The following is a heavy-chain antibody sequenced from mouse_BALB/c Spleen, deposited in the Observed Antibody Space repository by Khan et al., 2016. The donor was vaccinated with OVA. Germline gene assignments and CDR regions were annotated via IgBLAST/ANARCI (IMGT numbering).Heavy chain of an antibody. CDR3: ANHGSTSAWVAY. CDR2: FNPGTGYS. V-gene: IGHV1-7*01. D-gene: IGHD1-1*01. Sequence: QVQLKESGAELAKPGASVKMSCKASGYTFTSYWMHWVKQRPGQGLEWIGYFNPGTGYSEYNQMFKAKATLTAAKPSSTAYMQLSSLTSDDSAVYYCANHGSTSAWVAYWGQGTLVTVSA. CDR1: GYTFTSYW. J-gene: IGHJ3*01.